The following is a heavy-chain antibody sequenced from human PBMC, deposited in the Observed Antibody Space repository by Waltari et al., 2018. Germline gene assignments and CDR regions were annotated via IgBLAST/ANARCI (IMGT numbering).Heavy chain of an antibody. CDR3: ARDCSGGSCYGGMDV. CDR1: GGTFSSYA. J-gene: IGHJ6*02. V-gene: IGHV1-69*01. CDR2: IIPIFGTA. D-gene: IGHD2-15*01. Sequence: SSVKVSCMASGGTFSSYAISWVRQAPGQGLEWMGGIIPIFGTANYAQKFQGRVTITADESTSTAYMELSSLRSEDTAVYYCARDCSGGSCYGGMDVWGQGTTVTVSS.